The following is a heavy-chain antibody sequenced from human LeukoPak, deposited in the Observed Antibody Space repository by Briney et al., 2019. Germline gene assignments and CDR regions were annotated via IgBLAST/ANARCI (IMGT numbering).Heavy chain of an antibody. D-gene: IGHD3-10*01. V-gene: IGHV4-59*08. CDR3: ARHSTDYYGSGREGYFDY. CDR2: IYYSGST. J-gene: IGHJ4*02. Sequence: SETLSLTCTVSGGSISSYNWSWIRQPPGKGLEWIGYIYYSGSTNYNPSLKSRVTISVDTSRNQFSLKLSSVTAADTAVYYCARHSTDYYGSGREGYFDYWGQGTLVTVSS. CDR1: GGSISSYN.